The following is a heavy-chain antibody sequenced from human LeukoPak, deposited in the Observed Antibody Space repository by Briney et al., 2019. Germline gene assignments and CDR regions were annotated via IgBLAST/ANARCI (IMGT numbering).Heavy chain of an antibody. CDR3: AREGDGYNSHVDY. Sequence: GRSLRLSCAASGLTFSSYAMHWVRQAPGKGLEWVAVISYDGSNKYYADSVKGRFTISRDNSKNTLYLQMNSLRAEDTAVYYCAREGDGYNSHVDYWGQGTLVTVSS. CDR2: ISYDGSNK. J-gene: IGHJ4*02. CDR1: GLTFSSYA. D-gene: IGHD5-24*01. V-gene: IGHV3-30-3*01.